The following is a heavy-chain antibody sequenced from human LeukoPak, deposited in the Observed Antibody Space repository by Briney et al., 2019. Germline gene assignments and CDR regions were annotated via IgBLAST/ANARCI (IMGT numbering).Heavy chain of an antibody. Sequence: ASVKVSCKASGYTFTGSYMRWVRQGPGQGLELIRWINPNSGGTNYEQKFQGRVTMTRDTSINTAYMEVSSLISDDTAVYFCARDLSAVAARYLQHWGQGTLVTVSS. V-gene: IGHV1-2*02. CDR3: ARDLSAVAARYLQH. D-gene: IGHD6-19*01. CDR1: GYTFTGSY. CDR2: INPNSGGT. J-gene: IGHJ1*01.